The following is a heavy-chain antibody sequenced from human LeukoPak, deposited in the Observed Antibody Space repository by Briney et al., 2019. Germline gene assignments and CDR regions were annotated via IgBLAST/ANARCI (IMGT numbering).Heavy chain of an antibody. Sequence: GASVKVSCKASGYTFTGYYMHWVRQAPGQGLEWMGWINPNSGGTNYAQKFQGRVTMTRDTSISTAYTELSRLRSDDTAVYYCARGRYFDWLSPFDPWGQGTLVTVSS. CDR1: GYTFTGYY. CDR2: INPNSGGT. D-gene: IGHD3-9*01. V-gene: IGHV1-2*02. J-gene: IGHJ5*02. CDR3: ARGRYFDWLSPFDP.